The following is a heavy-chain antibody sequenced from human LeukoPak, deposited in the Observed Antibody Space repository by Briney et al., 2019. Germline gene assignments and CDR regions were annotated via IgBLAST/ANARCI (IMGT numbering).Heavy chain of an antibody. CDR3: VRDGVVRGVIHY. CDR2: IKEDGSEK. D-gene: IGHD3-10*01. J-gene: IGHJ4*02. CDR1: GFTFSSNW. Sequence: GGSLRLSCAASGFTFSSNWMRWVRQAPGKGLEWVANIKEDGSEKYYVDSVKGRFTISRDNAKNSLYLQMNSLRAEDTAVYYCVRDGVVRGVIHYWGQGTLVTVSS. V-gene: IGHV3-7*01.